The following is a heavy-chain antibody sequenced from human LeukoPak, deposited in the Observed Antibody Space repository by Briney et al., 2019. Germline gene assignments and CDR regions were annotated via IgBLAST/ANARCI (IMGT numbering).Heavy chain of an antibody. V-gene: IGHV3-48*01. CDR2: ISGSSSTI. CDR1: GFTFSTYK. D-gene: IGHD1-20*01. J-gene: IGHJ4*02. CDR3: ARAKGYGLTETHFDY. Sequence: GGALRLSCAASGFTFSTYKMNWVRQAPGKGVEWVSYISGSSSTIFYADSQKGRFTISRDNAKNSLYLQMNSLRAEDTAVYYCARAKGYGLTETHFDYWGQGTLVTVSS.